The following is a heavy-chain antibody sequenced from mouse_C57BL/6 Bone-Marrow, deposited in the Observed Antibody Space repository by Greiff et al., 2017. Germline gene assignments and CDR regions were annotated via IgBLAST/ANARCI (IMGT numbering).Heavy chain of an antibody. V-gene: IGHV5-17*01. CDR1: GFTFSDYG. D-gene: IGHD2-12*01. CDR2: ISSGSSTI. J-gene: IGHJ3*01. Sequence: EVKLVESGGGLVKPGGSLKLSCAASGFTFSDYGMHWVRQAPEKGLEWVAYISSGSSTIYYADTVKGRFTISRANAKNTLFLQMTSLRSEATAMYYCAKGYSSWFAYWGQGTLVTVSA. CDR3: AKGYSSWFAY.